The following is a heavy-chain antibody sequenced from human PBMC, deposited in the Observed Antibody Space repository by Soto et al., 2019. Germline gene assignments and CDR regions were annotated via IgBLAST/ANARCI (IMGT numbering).Heavy chain of an antibody. CDR1: GFTFSSYG. D-gene: IGHD3-9*01. CDR2: ISYDGSTK. V-gene: IGHV3-30*18. Sequence: QVQLVESGGGVVQPGRSLRLSCAASGFTFSSYGMHWVRQAPGKGLEWVAVISYDGSTKYYADSVKGRFTISRDNSKNTLFLQMNSLRAEDTAVYYCAKEGQYYDILTGSRSYYGMDVWGQGTTVTVSS. J-gene: IGHJ6*02. CDR3: AKEGQYYDILTGSRSYYGMDV.